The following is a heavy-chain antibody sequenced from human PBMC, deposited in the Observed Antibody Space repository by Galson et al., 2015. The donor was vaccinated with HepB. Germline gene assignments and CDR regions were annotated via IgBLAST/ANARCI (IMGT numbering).Heavy chain of an antibody. Sequence: SLRLSCAASGFTFSSYGMHWVRQAPGKGLEWVAVIWYDGSSKYYADSVKGRFTISRDNSKNTLYLQMNSLRAEDTAVYYCAREGGKLEHFDYWGQGTLVTVSS. J-gene: IGHJ4*02. V-gene: IGHV3-33*01. D-gene: IGHD1-1*01. CDR2: IWYDGSSK. CDR1: GFTFSSYG. CDR3: AREGGKLEHFDY.